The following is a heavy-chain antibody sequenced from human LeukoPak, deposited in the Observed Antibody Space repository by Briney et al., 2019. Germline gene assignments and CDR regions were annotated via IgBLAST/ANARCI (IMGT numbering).Heavy chain of an antibody. J-gene: IGHJ4*02. V-gene: IGHV3-49*04. CDR1: GFTFGDYG. Sequence: GGSLRLSCIASGFTFGDYGLGWVRQAPGMGLEWVSFSRSKLYGGAPEYAASVRGRFSVSRDDSKSLAYLQMNNLESEDTAVYYCARGLTVSGAKYYFDFWSQGTLVTVSS. CDR3: ARGLTVSGAKYYFDF. CDR2: SRSKLYGGAP. D-gene: IGHD2-21*02.